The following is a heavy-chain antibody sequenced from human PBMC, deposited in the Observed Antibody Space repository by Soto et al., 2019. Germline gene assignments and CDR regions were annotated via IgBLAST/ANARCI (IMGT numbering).Heavy chain of an antibody. CDR2: INSGGDNT. V-gene: IGHV3-23*01. CDR3: ARALPAWFDP. CDR1: GFTFSSYA. J-gene: IGHJ5*02. Sequence: VQLLESGGGLVQPGGSLRLSCTASGFTFSSYAMSWVRQAPGKGLEWVSGINSGGDNTYYADSVKGRFSISRDNSKNTVFLQMNSLRAEDTALYYCARALPAWFDPSGQGALVTVSS.